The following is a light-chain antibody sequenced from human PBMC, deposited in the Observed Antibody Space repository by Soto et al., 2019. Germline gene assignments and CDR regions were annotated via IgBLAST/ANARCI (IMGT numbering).Light chain of an antibody. V-gene: IGLV2-14*01. CDR1: SSDVGGYDY. CDR2: DVS. J-gene: IGLJ2*01. CDR3: SSYTSDSSVV. Sequence: QSALTQPASVSGSPGQSITISCTGTSSDVGGYDYVSWYQHHPGKAPKLMIYDVSNRPSGVSNRFSGSKSGNTASLTISWLQAEDEADYFCSSYTSDSSVVFGGGTKVTVL.